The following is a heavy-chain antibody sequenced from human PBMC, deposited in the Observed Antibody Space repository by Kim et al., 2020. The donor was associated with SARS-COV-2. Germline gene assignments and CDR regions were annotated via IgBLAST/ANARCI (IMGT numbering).Heavy chain of an antibody. V-gene: IGHV1-18*01. CDR2: ISAYNGNT. D-gene: IGHD4-17*01. Sequence: ASVKVSCKASGYTFTSYGISWVRQAPGQGLEWMGWISAYNGNTNYAQKLQGRVTMTTDTSTSTAYMELRSLRSDDTAVYYCARVGYGDYFLWWFDPWGQGTLVTVSS. CDR3: ARVGYGDYFLWWFDP. CDR1: GYTFTSYG. J-gene: IGHJ5*02.